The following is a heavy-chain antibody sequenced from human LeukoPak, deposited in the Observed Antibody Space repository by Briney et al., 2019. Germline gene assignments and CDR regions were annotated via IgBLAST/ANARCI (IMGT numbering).Heavy chain of an antibody. V-gene: IGHV4-30-4*01. Sequence: SETLSLTCTVSGGSISSGDYYWSWIRQPPGKGLEWIGYIYYSGSTYYNPSLKSRVTISVDTSKNQFSLKLSSVTAADTAVYYCARTGVHSSGWFTAFDYWGQGTLVTVSS. CDR2: IYYSGST. D-gene: IGHD6-19*01. CDR1: GGSISSGDYY. J-gene: IGHJ4*02. CDR3: ARTGVHSSGWFTAFDY.